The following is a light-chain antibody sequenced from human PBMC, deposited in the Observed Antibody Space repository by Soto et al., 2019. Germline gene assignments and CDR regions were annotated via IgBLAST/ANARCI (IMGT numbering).Light chain of an antibody. CDR3: LQDYNYPYT. J-gene: IGKJ2*01. CDR1: QDIKND. Sequence: AIQMTQSPSSLSASVGDRVTITCRASQDIKNDVAGYQQKPGKAPKLLIYAASSLQSGVPSRFSGSGSGTDFTLTVSSLQPEDFATYCCLQDYNYPYTFGQGTKVEIK. V-gene: IGKV1-6*01. CDR2: AAS.